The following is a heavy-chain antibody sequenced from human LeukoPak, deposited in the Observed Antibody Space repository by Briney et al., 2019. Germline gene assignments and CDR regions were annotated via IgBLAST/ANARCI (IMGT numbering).Heavy chain of an antibody. CDR2: ISSSGSTI. D-gene: IGHD1-26*01. J-gene: IGHJ6*02. Sequence: PGGSLRLSCAASGFTFSDYFMSWIRQAPGKGLEWVSYISSSGSTIYYADSVKGRFTISRDNAKNSLYLQMNSLRAEDTAVYYCARDGMDYYYYGMDVWGQGTTVTVSS. CDR1: GFTFSDYF. CDR3: ARDGMDYYYYGMDV. V-gene: IGHV3-11*01.